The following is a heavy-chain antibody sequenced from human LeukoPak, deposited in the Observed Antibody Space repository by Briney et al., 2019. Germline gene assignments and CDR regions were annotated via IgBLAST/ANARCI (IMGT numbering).Heavy chain of an antibody. CDR3: ARPYYDILTGWETDAFDI. V-gene: IGHV1-18*01. CDR1: GYTFTSYG. Sequence: ASVKVSCKASGYTFTSYGISWVRQAPGQGLEWMGWISAYNGNTNYAQKLQGRVTMTTDTSTRTAYMELRSLRSDDTAVYYCARPYYDILTGWETDAFDIWGQGTMVTVSS. D-gene: IGHD3-9*01. J-gene: IGHJ3*02. CDR2: ISAYNGNT.